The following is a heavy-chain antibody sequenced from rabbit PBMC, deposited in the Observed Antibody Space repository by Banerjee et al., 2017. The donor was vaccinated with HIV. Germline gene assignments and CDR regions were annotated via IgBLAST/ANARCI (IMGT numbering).Heavy chain of an antibody. Sequence: QEQLEESGGDLVKPEGSLTLTCTASGFSFSSSYWICWVRQAPGKGLEWIACIYAGSSGSTYYASWAKGRFTISKTSSTTVTLQMTSLTAADTATYFCARGSTYYYYFTLWGPGTLVTVS. V-gene: IGHV1S45*01. CDR2: IYAGSSGST. CDR1: GFSFSSSYW. J-gene: IGHJ4*01. CDR3: ARGSTYYYYFTL. D-gene: IGHD8-1*01.